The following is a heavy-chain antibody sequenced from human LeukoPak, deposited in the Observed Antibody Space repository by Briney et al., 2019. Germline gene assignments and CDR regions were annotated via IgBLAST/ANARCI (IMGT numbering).Heavy chain of an antibody. CDR3: ASLPDYAFDAFDI. CDR2: ISSSSSYI. J-gene: IGHJ3*02. V-gene: IGHV3-21*01. Sequence: GGSLRLSCAASGFTFSSYSMNWVRQAPGKGLEWVSSISSSSSYIYYADSVKGRFTISRDNAKNSLYLQMNSLGAEDTAVYYCASLPDYAFDAFDIWGQGTMVTVSS. D-gene: IGHD4/OR15-4a*01. CDR1: GFTFSSYS.